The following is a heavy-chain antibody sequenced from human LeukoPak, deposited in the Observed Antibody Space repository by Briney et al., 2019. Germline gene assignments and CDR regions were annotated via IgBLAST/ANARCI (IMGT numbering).Heavy chain of an antibody. Sequence: PSETLSLTCTVSGGSISSYYWSWFRQPPGKGLEWIGYIYYSGSTNYNPSLKSRVTISVDTSENQFSLKLSSVTAADTAVYYCARDAYYYDSSGYDHYYYYYMDVWGKGTTVTVSS. CDR3: ARDAYYYDSSGYDHYYYYYMDV. D-gene: IGHD3-22*01. CDR1: GGSISSYY. CDR2: IYYSGST. V-gene: IGHV4-59*01. J-gene: IGHJ6*03.